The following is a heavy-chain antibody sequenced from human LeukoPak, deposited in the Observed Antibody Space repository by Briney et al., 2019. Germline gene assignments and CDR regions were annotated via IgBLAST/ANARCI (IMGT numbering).Heavy chain of an antibody. Sequence: GGSLRLSCAASGFTFSDYGMSWVRQAPGKGLQWVSAISGSGGSTYYADSVKGRFTISRDNSKNTLYLQMNSLRAEDTAVYYCAKVGVTPGNYWGQGTLVTVSS. J-gene: IGHJ4*02. V-gene: IGHV3-23*01. D-gene: IGHD2-21*02. CDR3: AKVGVTPGNY. CDR1: GFTFSDYG. CDR2: ISGSGGST.